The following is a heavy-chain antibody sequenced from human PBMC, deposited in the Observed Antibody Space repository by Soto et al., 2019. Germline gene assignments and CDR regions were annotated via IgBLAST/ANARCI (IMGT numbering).Heavy chain of an antibody. CDR1: SGSFSGYY. CDR2: ISHSGST. CDR3: ARGYESSRRYLPLLDY. J-gene: IGHJ4*02. Sequence: QVQLQQWGAGLLKPSETLSLRCVVNSGSFSGYYWTWIGPSPGQGLAWIGEISHSGSTTYTPSLMSRVTVSAHTSKNEFALRLSSVTAADTARSFCARGYESSRRYLPLLDYWGQGTLVTVSS. D-gene: IGHD3-22*01. V-gene: IGHV4-34*01.